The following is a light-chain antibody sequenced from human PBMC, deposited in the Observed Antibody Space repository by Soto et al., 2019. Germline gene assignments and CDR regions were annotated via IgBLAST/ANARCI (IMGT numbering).Light chain of an antibody. J-gene: IGLJ2*01. CDR1: SSDVGGYLY. CDR2: DVT. CDR3: SSYPTSNTLV. V-gene: IGLV2-14*01. Sequence: QSVLTQPASVSGSPGQSITISCTGTSSDVGGYLYVSWYQQYPGKAPKLMIYDVTNRPSGVSNRFSGFKSGNTAFLTISGLQAEDEADYYCSSYPTSNTLVFGGGTKVTVL.